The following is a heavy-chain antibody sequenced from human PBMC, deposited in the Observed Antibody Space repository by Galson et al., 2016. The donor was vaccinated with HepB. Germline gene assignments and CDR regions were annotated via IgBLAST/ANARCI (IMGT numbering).Heavy chain of an antibody. CDR3: ARTGQGDFDY. CDR2: IYHGGTT. J-gene: IGHJ4*02. Sequence: TLSLTCAVSGHSVSRGGYSWSWIRQTPGKGLEWIGYIYHGGTTEYNPSLKSRVTMSLDRSKNQVSLNLTSVTAADTAVYFCARTGQGDFDYWGQGALVTVSS. V-gene: IGHV4-30-2*01. CDR1: GHSVSRGGYS. D-gene: IGHD3-9*01.